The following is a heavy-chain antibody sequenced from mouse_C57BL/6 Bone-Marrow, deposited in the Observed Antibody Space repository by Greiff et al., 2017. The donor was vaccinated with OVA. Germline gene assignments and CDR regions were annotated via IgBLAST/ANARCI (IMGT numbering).Heavy chain of an antibody. CDR3: TTANYYGSSYLAWFAY. Sequence: EVQGVESGAELVRPGASVKLSCTASGFNIKDDYMHWVKQRPEQGLEWIGWIDPENGDTEYASKFQGKATITADTSSNTAYLQLSSLTSEDTAVYYCTTANYYGSSYLAWFAYWGQGTLVTVSA. CDR1: GFNIKDDY. J-gene: IGHJ3*01. V-gene: IGHV14-4*01. D-gene: IGHD1-1*01. CDR2: IDPENGDT.